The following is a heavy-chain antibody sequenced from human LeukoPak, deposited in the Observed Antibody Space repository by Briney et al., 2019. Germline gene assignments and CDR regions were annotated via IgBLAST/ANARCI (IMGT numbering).Heavy chain of an antibody. D-gene: IGHD1-26*01. CDR3: ATGGSYLLENFDY. CDR2: MNPNSGNT. J-gene: IGHJ4*02. CDR1: GYTFTSYD. V-gene: IGHV1-8*01. Sequence: ASVKVSCKASGYTFTSYDINWVRQATGQGLEWMGWMNPNSGNTGYAQKFQGKVTMTRNTSISTAYMELSSLRSEDTAVYYCATGGSYLLENFDYWGQGTLVTVSS.